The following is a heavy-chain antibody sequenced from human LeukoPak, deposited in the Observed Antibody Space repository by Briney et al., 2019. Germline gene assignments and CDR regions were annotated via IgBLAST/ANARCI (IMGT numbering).Heavy chain of an antibody. V-gene: IGHV1-69*06. CDR3: ATSTFDNWFDP. CDR1: GGTFSSYA. CDR2: IIPIFGTA. Sequence: SVKVSCKASGGTFSSYAIGWVRQAPGQGLEWMGGIIPIFGTANYAQKFQGRVTITADKSTSTAYMELSSLRSEDTAVYYCATSTFDNWFDPWGQGTLVTVSS. D-gene: IGHD5/OR15-5a*01. J-gene: IGHJ5*02.